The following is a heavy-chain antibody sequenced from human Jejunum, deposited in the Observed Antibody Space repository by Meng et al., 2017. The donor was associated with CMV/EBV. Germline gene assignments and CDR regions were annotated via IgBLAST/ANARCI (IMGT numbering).Heavy chain of an antibody. J-gene: IGHJ5*02. V-gene: IGHV3-33*01. CDR2: IWYHGRAA. Sequence: VSGLRSSDHGFHWVRQAPGKGLEWVADIWYHGRAAYYSDSVRGRFTISRDDSKSTLYLQMNSLRAEDTALYYCARDLAVGRIWFDPGAQGTLVTSPQ. D-gene: IGHD6-19*01. CDR1: GLRSSDHG. CDR3: ARDLAVGRIWFDP.